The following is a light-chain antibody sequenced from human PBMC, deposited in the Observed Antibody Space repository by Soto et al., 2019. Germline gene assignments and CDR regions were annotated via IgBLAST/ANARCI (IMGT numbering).Light chain of an antibody. Sequence: QSPGTPSLSPGERATPPCKASQSVSSSYLAWYKTKHGQAPRLLIYDTSSRATGIPDRLSGSGSGTDFTLTISRLEPEDLAVYDCQHYYTSYTTFGQGTKVDIK. CDR1: QSVSSSY. V-gene: IGKV3-20*01. J-gene: IGKJ1*01. CDR3: QHYYTSYTT. CDR2: DTS.